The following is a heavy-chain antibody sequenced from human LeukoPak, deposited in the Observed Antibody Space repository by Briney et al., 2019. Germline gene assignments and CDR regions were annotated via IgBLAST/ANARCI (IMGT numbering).Heavy chain of an antibody. CDR1: GYIFTDYA. D-gene: IGHD2-15*01. CDR2: MNGGNGNT. Sequence: ASVKVSCKASGYIFTDYAIHWLRQAPGQRPEWMGWMNGGNGNTKYSQKFQARITLIRDTSAATAYMELSSLRHDDLAVYYCARGRGTSGSNRDFHYYYYMDVWGKGTTVTVSS. V-gene: IGHV1-3*01. CDR3: ARGRGTSGSNRDFHYYYYMDV. J-gene: IGHJ6*03.